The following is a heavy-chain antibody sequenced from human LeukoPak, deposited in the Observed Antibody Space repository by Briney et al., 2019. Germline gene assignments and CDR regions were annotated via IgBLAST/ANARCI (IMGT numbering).Heavy chain of an antibody. V-gene: IGHV1-24*01. CDR3: ATRRMRGSGYYYTYYFDY. Sequence: ASVKVSCKVSGYTLTELSMHWARQAPGKGLEWMGGFDPEDGETIYAQKFQGRVTMTEDTSTDTAYMELSSLRSKDTAVYYCATRRMRGSGYYYTYYFDYWGQGTLVTVSS. D-gene: IGHD3-22*01. CDR2: FDPEDGET. J-gene: IGHJ4*02. CDR1: GYTLTELS.